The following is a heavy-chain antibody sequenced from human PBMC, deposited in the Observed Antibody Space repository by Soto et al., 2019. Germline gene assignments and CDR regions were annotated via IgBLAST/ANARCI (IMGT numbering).Heavy chain of an antibody. CDR3: VRGGIAGHWFDP. V-gene: IGHV4-31*03. CDR1: RAFINSGGFY. D-gene: IGHD2-21*01. J-gene: IGHJ5*02. Sequence: SETLSLTCSVSRAFINSGGFYYSWIRQPPGKGLEWLGYIFHSGSTLYTPSLRGRLTLSADTSRNQLSLHLTVLTAADTAVYYCVRGGIAGHWFDPWGQGILVTVSS. CDR2: IFHSGST.